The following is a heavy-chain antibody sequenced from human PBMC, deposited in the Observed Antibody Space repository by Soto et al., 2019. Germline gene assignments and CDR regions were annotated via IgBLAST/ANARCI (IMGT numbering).Heavy chain of an antibody. CDR1: GGSVSGYY. V-gene: IGHV4-34*01. Sequence: SETLSLSCAVYGGSVSGYYWSWIRQPPGKGLEWIGEINHSGSTNYNPSLKSRVTISVDTSKNQFSLKLSSVTAADTAVYYCARLVGWLARELPTYYYYYGMDVWGQGTTVTVSS. J-gene: IGHJ6*02. CDR3: ARLVGWLARELPTYYYYYGMDV. D-gene: IGHD1-26*01. CDR2: INHSGST.